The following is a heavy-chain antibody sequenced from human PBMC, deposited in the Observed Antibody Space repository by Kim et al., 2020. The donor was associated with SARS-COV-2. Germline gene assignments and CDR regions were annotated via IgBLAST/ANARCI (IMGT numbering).Heavy chain of an antibody. CDR2: ISYDGSNK. J-gene: IGHJ4*02. V-gene: IGHV3-30*03. D-gene: IGHD5-12*01. CDR1: GFTFSSYG. CDR3: ASTIVATSTFDY. Sequence: GGSLRLSCAASGFTFSSYGMHWVRQAPGKGLEWVAVISYDGSNKYYADSVKGRFTISRDNSKNTLYLQMNSLRAEDTAVYYCASTIVATSTFDYWGQGTLVTVAS.